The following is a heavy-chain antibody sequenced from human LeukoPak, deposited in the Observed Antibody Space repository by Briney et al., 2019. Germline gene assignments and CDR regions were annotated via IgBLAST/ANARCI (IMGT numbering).Heavy chain of an antibody. Sequence: PGGSLRLPCEASGFTFSLCWMTWVRQARGEGRVGVAHIKQDGREKYYVDSESDRFTLSRDNAKNPLSEHMNSLRADDVAVYYCSRIWGHDSRSSSDYWGQGTLVTVSS. V-gene: IGHV3-7*03. CDR1: GFTFSLCW. J-gene: IGHJ4*02. D-gene: IGHD3-22*01. CDR3: SRIWGHDSRSSSDY. CDR2: IKQDGREK.